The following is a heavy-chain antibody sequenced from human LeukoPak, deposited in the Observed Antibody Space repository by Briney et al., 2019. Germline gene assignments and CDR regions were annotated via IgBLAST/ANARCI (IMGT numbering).Heavy chain of an antibody. J-gene: IGHJ4*02. CDR1: GFIFSNYD. CDR2: ISTAGDT. Sequence: PGGSLRLSCAASGFIFSNYDMHWVRQATGKGLEWVSAISTAGDTYYPASVKGRFTISRENAKNSLYLQMNTLRAGDAAIYYCARGNIFTGYEYWGQGTLVTVSS. CDR3: ARGNIFTGYEY. V-gene: IGHV3-13*04. D-gene: IGHD3-9*01.